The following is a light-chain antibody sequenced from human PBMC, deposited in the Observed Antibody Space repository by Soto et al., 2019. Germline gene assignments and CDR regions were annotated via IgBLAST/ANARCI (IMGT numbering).Light chain of an antibody. CDR1: QSISSW. CDR3: QYYRSYVT. V-gene: IGKV1-5*03. Sequence: DIQMTQSPSTLSASLGDRVTITCRASQSISSWLAWYQQKPGKAPKLLIYKASSVESGVPSRFSGRGAGTEFTIISSMLSPDYVVSYCCQYYRSYVTFGGGTKVDIK. CDR2: KAS. J-gene: IGKJ4*02.